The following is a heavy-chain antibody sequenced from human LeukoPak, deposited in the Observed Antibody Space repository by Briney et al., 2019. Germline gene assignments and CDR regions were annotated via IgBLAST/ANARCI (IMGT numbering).Heavy chain of an antibody. D-gene: IGHD6-13*01. CDR2: IYTGGTT. J-gene: IGHJ6*02. Sequence: GGSLRLSCATSGFTVSSNYMSWVRQAPGKGLEWVALIYTGGTTSYADSVKGRFTISRDKSKNTLYLQMDSLRAEDTAVYYCAREAAGYHYYYGMDVWGQGTTVTVSS. CDR1: GFTVSSNY. V-gene: IGHV3-53*01. CDR3: AREAAGYHYYYGMDV.